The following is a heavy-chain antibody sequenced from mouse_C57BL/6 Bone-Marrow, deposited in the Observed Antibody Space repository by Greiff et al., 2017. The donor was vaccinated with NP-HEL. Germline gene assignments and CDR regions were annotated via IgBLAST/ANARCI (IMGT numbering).Heavy chain of an antibody. CDR2: IDPSASYT. Sequence: QVQLQQSGAELVKPGASVKLSCKASGYTFTSYGMQWVKQRPGQGLEWIGEIDPSASYTNYNQKFKGKATLTVDKSSSTAYMELSSLTSEDSAVYYCARELLLRYFDGWGKGTTLTVSS. V-gene: IGHV1-50*01. J-gene: IGHJ2*01. CDR1: GYTFTSYG. CDR3: ARELLLRYFDG. D-gene: IGHD1-1*01.